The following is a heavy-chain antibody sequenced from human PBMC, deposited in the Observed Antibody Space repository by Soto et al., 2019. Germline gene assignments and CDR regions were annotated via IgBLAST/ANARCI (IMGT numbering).Heavy chain of an antibody. CDR3: ARTLYSYGPRFDY. J-gene: IGHJ4*02. Sequence: PSETLSLTCGVSGDSISNSRFCWAWIRQPPGEGLEWIGSIYYSGSTNYNPSLKSRVTISVDTSKNQFSLKLSSVTAADTAVYYCARTLYSYGPRFDYWGQGTLVTVSS. CDR2: IYYSGST. CDR1: GDSISNSRFC. V-gene: IGHV4-39*07. D-gene: IGHD5-18*01.